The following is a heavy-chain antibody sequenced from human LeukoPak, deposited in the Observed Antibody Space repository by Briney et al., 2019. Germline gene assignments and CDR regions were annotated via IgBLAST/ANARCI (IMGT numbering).Heavy chain of an antibody. J-gene: IGHJ4*02. CDR1: GFAFSGFA. Sequence: GGSLRLSRSASGFAFSGFAMGWVRQAPGKGLEWVSSISGSGGNTYYADSVEGRFTVSRDNSKNTLYLQMNSLRAEDTALYYCARGRGGDYVPSRFDYWGQGTLVTVSS. V-gene: IGHV3-23*01. CDR3: ARGRGGDYVPSRFDY. CDR2: ISGSGGNT. D-gene: IGHD4-17*01.